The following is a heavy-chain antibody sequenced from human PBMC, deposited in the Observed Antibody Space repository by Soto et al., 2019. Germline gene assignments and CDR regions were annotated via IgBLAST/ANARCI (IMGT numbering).Heavy chain of an antibody. Sequence: PSETLCLTCTVSGGSINNYYWTWIRQPPGMGLEWIGYVYYTGTTSYNPSLKSRVTISIDRSKNQISLKLSSVTAGDTAFYYCARLGGYYHSLDTWGQGTLVTGSS. CDR2: VYYTGTT. V-gene: IGHV4-59*08. J-gene: IGHJ5*02. D-gene: IGHD3-22*01. CDR3: ARLGGYYHSLDT. CDR1: GGSINNYY.